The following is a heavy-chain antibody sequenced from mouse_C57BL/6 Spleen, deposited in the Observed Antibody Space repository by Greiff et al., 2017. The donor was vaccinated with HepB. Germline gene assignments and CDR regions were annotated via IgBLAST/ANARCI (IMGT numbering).Heavy chain of an antibody. V-gene: IGHV1-61*01. CDR1: GYTFTSYW. CDR2: IYPSDSET. Sequence: VQLQQPGAELVRPGSSVKLSCKASGYTFTSYWMDWVKQRPGQGLEWIGNIYPSDSETHYNQKFKDKATLTVDKSSSTAYMQLSSLTSEDSAVYYCARRRGTGTSAMDYWGQGTSVTVSS. J-gene: IGHJ4*01. D-gene: IGHD4-1*01. CDR3: ARRRGTGTSAMDY.